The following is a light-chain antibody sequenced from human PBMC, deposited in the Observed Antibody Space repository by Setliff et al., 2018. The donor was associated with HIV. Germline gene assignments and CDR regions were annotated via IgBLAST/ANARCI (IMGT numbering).Light chain of an antibody. CDR1: SSDVSGYNY. CDR3: SSYTSSSTPYV. Sequence: QSALTQSASVSGSPGQSITISCTGTSSDVSGYNYVSWYQQHPGKAPKLMIYEVSNRPSGVSNRFSGSKSGNTASLTISGLQAEDEADYYCSSYTSSSTPYVFGTGTRSPS. CDR2: EVS. J-gene: IGLJ1*01. V-gene: IGLV2-14*01.